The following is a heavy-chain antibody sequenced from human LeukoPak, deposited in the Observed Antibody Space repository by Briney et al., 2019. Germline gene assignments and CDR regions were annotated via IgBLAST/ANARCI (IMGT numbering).Heavy chain of an antibody. J-gene: IGHJ4*02. D-gene: IGHD6-19*01. CDR1: GYTFTSYY. Sequence: SVKVSCKASGYTFTSYYMHWVRQAPGQGLEWMGRIIPILGIANYAQKFQGRVTITADKSTSTAYMELSSLRSEDTAVYYCAREAVAGTPFPLFDYWGQGTLVTVSS. V-gene: IGHV1-69*04. CDR2: IIPILGIA. CDR3: AREAVAGTPFPLFDY.